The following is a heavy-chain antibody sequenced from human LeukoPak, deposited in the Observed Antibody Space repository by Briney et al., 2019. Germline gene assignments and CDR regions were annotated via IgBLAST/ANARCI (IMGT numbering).Heavy chain of an antibody. J-gene: IGHJ6*04. V-gene: IGHV4-4*02. CDR3: ARDSKIRYFDWAQNYYSGMDV. D-gene: IGHD3-9*01. CDR2: IYHSGST. Sequence: PSGTLSLTCAVSGGSISSSNWGSWVRQPPGKGLEWIGEIYHSGSTNYNPSLKSRVTISVDKSKNQFSLKLRSVTAADTAVYYCARDSKIRYFDWAQNYYSGMDVWGKGTTVTVSS. CDR1: GGSISSSNW.